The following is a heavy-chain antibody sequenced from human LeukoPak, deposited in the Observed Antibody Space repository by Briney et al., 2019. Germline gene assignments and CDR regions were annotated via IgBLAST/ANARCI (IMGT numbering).Heavy chain of an antibody. J-gene: IGHJ4*02. CDR2: IKSKTDGGTT. CDR3: TTETPLFGELFIVFDY. V-gene: IGHV3-15*01. CDR1: GFTFSNAW. Sequence: KPGGPLRLSCAAPGFTFSNAWMSWVRQAPGKGREWVGRIKSKTDGGTTDYAAPVKGRFTISRDDSKDTLYLQMNSLKTEDTAVYYCTTETPLFGELFIVFDYWGQGTLVTVSS. D-gene: IGHD3-10*02.